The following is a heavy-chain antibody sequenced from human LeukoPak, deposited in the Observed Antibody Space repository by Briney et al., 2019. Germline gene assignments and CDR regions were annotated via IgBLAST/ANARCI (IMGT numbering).Heavy chain of an antibody. CDR2: ISYDGSNK. Sequence: GGSLRLSCAASGFIFSSYAMHWVRQAPGKGLEWVAVISYDGSNKYYADSVKGRFAISRDNSKNTLYLQMNSLRAEDTAVYYCASDVSYGAFDIWGQGTMVTVSS. CDR1: GFIFSSYA. CDR3: ASDVSYGAFDI. V-gene: IGHV3-30*09. J-gene: IGHJ3*02. D-gene: IGHD3-16*01.